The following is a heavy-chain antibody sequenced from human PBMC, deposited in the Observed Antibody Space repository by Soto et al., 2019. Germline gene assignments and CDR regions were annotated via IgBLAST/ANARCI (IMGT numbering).Heavy chain of an antibody. CDR2: ISYSGSNK. D-gene: IGHD1-26*01. Sequence: GGSLRLSCAASGFTFSSYGMHWVRQAPGKGLEWVAVISYSGSNKYYADSVKGRFTISRDNSKNTLYLQMNSLRAEDTAVYYCAKDSDGSYPDYFDYWGQGTLVTVSS. CDR3: AKDSDGSYPDYFDY. CDR1: GFTFSSYG. J-gene: IGHJ4*02. V-gene: IGHV3-30*18.